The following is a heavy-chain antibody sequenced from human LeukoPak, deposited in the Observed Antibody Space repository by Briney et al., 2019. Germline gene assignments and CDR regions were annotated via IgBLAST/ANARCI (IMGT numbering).Heavy chain of an antibody. J-gene: IGHJ6*04. V-gene: IGHV4-39*01. Sequence: SETLSLTCTVSGGSISSTSYYWGWLRQPPGKGLEWIGSVSVYYGGSSYYNPSLKSRVSIFFDTSNNQFSLKVRSVSASDTGVYYCARIVTLFGGVPESYYLDVWGKGTTVTVSS. CDR2: VSVYYGGSS. D-gene: IGHD3-3*01. CDR3: ARIVTLFGGVPESYYLDV. CDR1: GGSISSTSYY.